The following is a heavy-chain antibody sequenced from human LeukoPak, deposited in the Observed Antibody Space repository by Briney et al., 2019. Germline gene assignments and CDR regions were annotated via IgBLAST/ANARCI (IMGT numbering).Heavy chain of an antibody. CDR1: GGSVSSGSYY. J-gene: IGHJ6*02. D-gene: IGHD5-18*01. Sequence: PSETLSLTCTVSGGSVSSGSYYWSWIRQPPGKGLEWIVYIYYSGSTNYNPSLKSRVTISVDTSKNQFSLKLSSVTAADTAVYYCARGSTDSYGYRDYYYYGMDVWGQGTTVTVSS. V-gene: IGHV4-61*01. CDR2: IYYSGST. CDR3: ARGSTDSYGYRDYYYYGMDV.